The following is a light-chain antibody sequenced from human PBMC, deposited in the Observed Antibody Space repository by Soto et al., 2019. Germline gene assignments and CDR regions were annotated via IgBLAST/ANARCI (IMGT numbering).Light chain of an antibody. J-gene: IGKJ1*01. V-gene: IGKV3-20*01. CDR1: QSVSSSY. CDR2: GAS. CDR3: QQYGSSQT. Sequence: IVLTQSPGTLSLSPGERATLSCRASQSVSSSYLAWYQQKPGQAPRLLIYGASSRATGIPDRFSGGGSGTDFPLTSSRLEHEDFAVYYCQQYGSSQTFGQGTKVEIK.